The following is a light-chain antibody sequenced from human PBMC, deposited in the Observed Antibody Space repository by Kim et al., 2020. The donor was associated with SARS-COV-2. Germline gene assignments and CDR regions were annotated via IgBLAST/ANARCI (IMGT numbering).Light chain of an antibody. Sequence: QSALTQPPSVSGSPGQSITISCTGTSSDVGGCNYVSWYQQHPGTAPKLIIYDVRNRPSGVSNRFSGSKSGNSDSLTISGLQAEDEADYYCSSCTSSRNWVFGGGTQLTVL. CDR3: SSCTSSRNWV. J-gene: IGLJ3*02. CDR1: SSDVGGCNY. CDR2: DVR. V-gene: IGLV2-14*03.